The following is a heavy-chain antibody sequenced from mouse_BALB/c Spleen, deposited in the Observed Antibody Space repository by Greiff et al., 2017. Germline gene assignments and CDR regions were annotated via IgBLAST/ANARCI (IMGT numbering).Heavy chain of an antibody. Sequence: QVQLQQPGAELVMPGASVKMSCKASGYTFTDYWMHWVKQRPGQGLEWIGEINPSNGGTNFNEKFKSKATLTVDKSSSTAYMQLSSLTSEDSAVYYCTRSQGGSRGYYYAMDYWGQGTSVTVSS. J-gene: IGHJ4*01. D-gene: IGHD1-1*01. CDR1: GYTFTDYW. CDR2: INPSNGGT. V-gene: IGHV1S81*02. CDR3: TRSQGGSRGYYYAMDY.